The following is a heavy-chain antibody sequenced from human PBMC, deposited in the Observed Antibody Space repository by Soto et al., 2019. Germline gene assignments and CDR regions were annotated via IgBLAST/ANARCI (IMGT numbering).Heavy chain of an antibody. V-gene: IGHV3-30*18. D-gene: IGHD2-2*01. Sequence: QGRLVEFGGGVAHPGRPLSLSFAPLGFPFINFGMHWVGRPPAKGLGWVAHILYDGGKNYYADSVKGRFTISRDNSKNTLYLQMNSLTAEDTAVYFCAKSRDAYNFYFYYGMDVWGQGTAVTVSS. CDR1: GFPFINFG. CDR2: ILYDGGKN. CDR3: AKSRDAYNFYFYYGMDV. J-gene: IGHJ6*02.